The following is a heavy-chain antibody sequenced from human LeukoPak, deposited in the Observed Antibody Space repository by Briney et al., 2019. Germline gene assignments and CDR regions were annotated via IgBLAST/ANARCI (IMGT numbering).Heavy chain of an antibody. V-gene: IGHV3-73*01. CDR1: GFTFSGSA. D-gene: IGHD1-26*01. J-gene: IGHJ5*02. CDR3: TRDSGTYNWLDP. CDR2: IDKEKNSYAT. Sequence: PGGSLKLSCAASGFTFSGSAIHWVRQSFGKGLEWIGHIDKEKNSYATASAHAVSVEGRFTVSRDDSKNMAFLQMSGLKTEDTALYFCTRDSGTYNWLDPWGQGTLVTVSS.